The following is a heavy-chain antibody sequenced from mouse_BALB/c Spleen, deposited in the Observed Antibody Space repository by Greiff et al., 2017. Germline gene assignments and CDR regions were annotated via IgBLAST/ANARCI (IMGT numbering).Heavy chain of an antibody. CDR2: IWSGGST. J-gene: IGHJ1*01. Sequence: VMLVESGPGLVQPSQSLSITCTVSGFSLTSYGVHWVRQSPGKGLEWLGVIWSGGSTDYNAAFISRLSISKDNSKSQVFFKMNSLQANDTAIYYCARGGTTVPWYFDVWGAGTTVTVSS. CDR1: GFSLTSYG. V-gene: IGHV2-2*02. CDR3: ARGGTTVPWYFDV. D-gene: IGHD1-1*01.